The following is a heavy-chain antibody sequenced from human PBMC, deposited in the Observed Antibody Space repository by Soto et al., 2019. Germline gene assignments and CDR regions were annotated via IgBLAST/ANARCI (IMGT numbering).Heavy chain of an antibody. CDR2: IIPIFGTA. CDR3: ARGLIRGTRGAFDI. CDR1: GGTFSSYA. D-gene: IGHD2-21*01. V-gene: IGHV1-69*13. J-gene: IGHJ3*02. Sequence: SVKVSCKASGGTFSSYAISRVRQAPGQGLEWMGGIIPIFGTANYAQKFQGRVTITADESTSTAYMELSSLRSEDTAVYYCARGLIRGTRGAFDIWGQGTMVTVSS.